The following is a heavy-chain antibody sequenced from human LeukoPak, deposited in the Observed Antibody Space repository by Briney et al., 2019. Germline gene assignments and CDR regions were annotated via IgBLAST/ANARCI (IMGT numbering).Heavy chain of an antibody. CDR3: AKVPSSGWDY. J-gene: IGHJ4*02. D-gene: IGHD6-19*01. Sequence: PGGSLRLSCAASGFTFSSYGMHWVRQAPGQGLEWVAVISYDGSNKYYADSVKGGFTISRDNSKNTLYLQMNSLRAEDTAVYYCAKVPSSGWDYWGQGTLVTVSS. CDR1: GFTFSSYG. V-gene: IGHV3-30*18. CDR2: ISYDGSNK.